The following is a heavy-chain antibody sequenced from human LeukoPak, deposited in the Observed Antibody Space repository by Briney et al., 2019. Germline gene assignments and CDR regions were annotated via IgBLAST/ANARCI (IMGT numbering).Heavy chain of an antibody. J-gene: IGHJ4*02. V-gene: IGHV3-30*02. CDR3: AKDHLLYCSGGSCYGPIGY. D-gene: IGHD2-15*01. Sequence: VGSLRLSCAASVFTFTIYGMHWVRQAPGKGLEWVSFIRYDRSNKYYADSVKGRFTISRDNSKNTLYLQMNSLRAEDTAVYYCAKDHLLYCSGGSCYGPIGYWGQGTLVTVSS. CDR1: VFTFTIYG. CDR2: IRYDRSNK.